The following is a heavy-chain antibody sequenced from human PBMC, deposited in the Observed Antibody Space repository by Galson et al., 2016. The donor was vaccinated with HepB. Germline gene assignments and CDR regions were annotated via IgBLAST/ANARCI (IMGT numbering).Heavy chain of an antibody. Sequence: SLRLSCAASGFTFSSHGMNWIRQAPGKGLEWVSQIKSSSSNVYYVDSVKGRFAVSRDNAKNSVYLQMNSLRVEDTAVYYCTRDGALPGGWVWIDPWGQGTLVIVSS. V-gene: IGHV3-48*04. CDR3: TRDGALPGGWVWIDP. J-gene: IGHJ5*02. CDR2: IKSSSSNV. D-gene: IGHD6-19*01. CDR1: GFTFSSHG.